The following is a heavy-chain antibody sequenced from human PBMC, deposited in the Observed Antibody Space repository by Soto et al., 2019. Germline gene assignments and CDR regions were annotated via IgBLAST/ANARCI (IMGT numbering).Heavy chain of an antibody. CDR2: IIPIFGTA. J-gene: IGHJ6*02. V-gene: IGHV1-69*13. CDR1: GGTFSSYA. CDR3: ARDSFHYYGSGSYSVRRDYYGMDV. Sequence: SVKVSCKASGGTFSSYAISWVRQAPGQGLEWMGGIIPIFGTANYAQKFQGRVTITADESTSTAYMELSSLRSEGTAVYYCARDSFHYYGSGSYSVRRDYYGMDVWG. D-gene: IGHD3-10*01.